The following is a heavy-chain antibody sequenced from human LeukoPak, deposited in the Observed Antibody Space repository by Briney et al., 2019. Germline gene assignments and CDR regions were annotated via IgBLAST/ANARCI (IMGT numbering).Heavy chain of an antibody. V-gene: IGHV4-31*03. Sequence: SQTLSLTCTVSGGSISSGGYYWSWIRQHPGKGLEWIGYIYCSGSTYYNPSLKSRVTISVDTSKNQFSLKLSSVTAADTAVYYCARDLRSSTSCYSDVWGQGTTVTVSS. CDR2: IYCSGST. D-gene: IGHD2-2*01. CDR1: GGSISSGGYY. CDR3: ARDLRSSTSCYSDV. J-gene: IGHJ6*02.